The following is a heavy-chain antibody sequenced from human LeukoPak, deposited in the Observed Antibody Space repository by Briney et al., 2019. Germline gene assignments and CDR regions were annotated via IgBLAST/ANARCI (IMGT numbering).Heavy chain of an antibody. V-gene: IGHV3-23*01. CDR1: GFTFSSYA. J-gene: IGHJ4*02. CDR2: ISGSGGST. CDR3: AKDLSLGDYVPYYFDY. Sequence: GGSLRLSCAASGFTFSSYAMSWVRQAPGKGLEWVSAISGSGGSTYYADSVKGRFTISRDNSKNTPYLQMNSLRAEDTAVYYCAKDLSLGDYVPYYFDYWGQGTLVTVSS. D-gene: IGHD4-17*01.